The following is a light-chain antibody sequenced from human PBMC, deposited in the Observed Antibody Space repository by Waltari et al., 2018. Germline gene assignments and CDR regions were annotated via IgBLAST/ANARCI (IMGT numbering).Light chain of an antibody. CDR2: DDR. V-gene: IGLV3-21*02. J-gene: IGLJ2*01. Sequence: SYVLTQPPQASAAPGQTANITRGGNTSGRKNVHCYQQKPGQAPVLLVYDDRARPSGIPERFSGSNSGNTAALTISRVEAGDEADYFCQVWDSSGDPVIFGGGTKLTVL. CDR1: TSGRKN. CDR3: QVWDSSGDPVI.